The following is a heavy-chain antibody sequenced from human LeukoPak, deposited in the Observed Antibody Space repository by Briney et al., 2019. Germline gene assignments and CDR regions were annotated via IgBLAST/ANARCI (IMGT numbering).Heavy chain of an antibody. D-gene: IGHD5-24*01. CDR1: GGTFSSYA. J-gene: IGHJ6*02. CDR3: ARDPHNPDREMATTLYYYYGMDV. CDR2: ITPILGIA. Sequence: GASVKVSCKASGGTFSSYAISWVRQAPGQGLEWMGRITPILGIANYAQKFQGRVTITADKSTSTAYMELSSLRSEDTAVYYCARDPHNPDREMATTLYYYYGMDVWGQGTTVTVSS. V-gene: IGHV1-69*04.